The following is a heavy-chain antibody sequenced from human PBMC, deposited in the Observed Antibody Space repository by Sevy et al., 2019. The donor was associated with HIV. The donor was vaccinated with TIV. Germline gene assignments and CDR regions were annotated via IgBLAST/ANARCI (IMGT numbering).Heavy chain of an antibody. V-gene: IGHV3-33*03. CDR3: ARDSARVIVPAAGFDS. Sequence: GGSLRLSCSASGFTFRSFSMHWVRQAPGKGLEWVAAICYDGRTKQYADSVKGRFTISRDNAKNMLNLEMNSLRAEDTALYLCARDSARVIVPAAGFDSWGQGTVVTVSS. D-gene: IGHD2-2*01. CDR1: GFTFRSFS. J-gene: IGHJ5*01. CDR2: ICYDGRTK.